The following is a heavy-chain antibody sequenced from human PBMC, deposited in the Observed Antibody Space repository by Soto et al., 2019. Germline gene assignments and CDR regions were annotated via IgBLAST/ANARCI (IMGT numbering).Heavy chain of an antibody. CDR1: GGTFSSYT. CDR2: IIPILGIA. CDR3: ASVTVGDAFDI. D-gene: IGHD4-17*01. J-gene: IGHJ3*02. V-gene: IGHV1-69*02. Sequence: QVQLVQSGAEVKKPGSSVKVSCKASGGTFSSYTISWVRQAPRQGLEWMGRIIPILGIANYAQKFQGRVTITADKSTSTASMELSSLRSEDTAVYYCASVTVGDAFDIWGQGTMVTVSS.